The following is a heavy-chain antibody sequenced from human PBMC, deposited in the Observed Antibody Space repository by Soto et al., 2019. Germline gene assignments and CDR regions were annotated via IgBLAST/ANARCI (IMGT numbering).Heavy chain of an antibody. CDR1: GGSISSGGYS. CDR2: IYHSGST. V-gene: IGHV4-30-2*01. J-gene: IGHJ4*02. CDR3: ARAWSQERVLAAAGKRKGFDY. D-gene: IGHD6-13*01. Sequence: SETLSLTCAVSGGSISSGGYSWSWIRQPPGKGLEWIGYIYHSGSTYYNPSLKSRVTISVDTSKNQFSLKLSSVTAADTAVYYCARAWSQERVLAAAGKRKGFDYWGQGTLVTVSS.